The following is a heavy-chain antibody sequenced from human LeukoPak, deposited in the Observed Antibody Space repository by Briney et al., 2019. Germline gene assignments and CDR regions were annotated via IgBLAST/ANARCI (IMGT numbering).Heavy chain of an antibody. D-gene: IGHD6-13*01. CDR1: GDSVSSNRAV. Sequence: SQTLSLTCAISGDSVSSNRAVWNWIRQSPSRGLEWLGRTYYRSRWYNDYAVSVKSRISVNPDTSKNQFSLQLNSVTPEDTAVYYCTRGGAAAGFDFWGQGTLVTVSS. J-gene: IGHJ4*02. CDR3: TRGGAAAGFDF. V-gene: IGHV6-1*01. CDR2: TYYRSRWYN.